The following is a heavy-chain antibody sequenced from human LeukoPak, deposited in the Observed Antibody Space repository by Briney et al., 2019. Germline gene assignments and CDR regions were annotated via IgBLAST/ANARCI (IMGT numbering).Heavy chain of an antibody. D-gene: IGHD1-26*01. CDR3: ARDLRGSRYYFDY. CDR2: IYYSGST. V-gene: IGHV4-59*12. Sequence: SETLSLTCTVSGGSISSYYWSWIRQPPGKGLEWIGYIYYSGSTNYSPSLKSRVTISVDTSKNQFSLKLSSVTAADTAVYYCARDLRGSRYYFDYWGQGTLVTVSS. CDR1: GGSISSYY. J-gene: IGHJ4*02.